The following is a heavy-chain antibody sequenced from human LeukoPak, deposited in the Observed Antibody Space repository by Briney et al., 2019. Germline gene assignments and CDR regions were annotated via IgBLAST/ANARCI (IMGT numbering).Heavy chain of an antibody. Sequence: GGSLRLSCAASGFTFSGHGMHWVRQAPGKGLEWVAFTRSDGSNKYYADSVKGRFTISRDNSKNTLSLQMNSLRTEDTAVYFCARVLHNGWWPFAYWGQGTLVTVSS. V-gene: IGHV3-30*02. D-gene: IGHD6-19*01. CDR2: TRSDGSNK. CDR3: ARVLHNGWWPFAY. J-gene: IGHJ4*02. CDR1: GFTFSGHG.